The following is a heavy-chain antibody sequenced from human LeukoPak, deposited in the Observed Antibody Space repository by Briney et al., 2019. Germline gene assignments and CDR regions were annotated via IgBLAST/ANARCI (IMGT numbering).Heavy chain of an antibody. V-gene: IGHV3-7*01. CDR2: IKQDGSEK. D-gene: IGHD4-17*01. Sequence: GGSLRLSCAASGFTFRSYWMSWVRQAPGKGPEWVANIKQDGSEKYYVDSVKGRFTISRDNAETSLHLQMNSLRAEDTAVYYCARGGNHGDYWYFDLWGRGTLVTVSS. CDR1: GFTFRSYW. CDR3: ARGGNHGDYWYFDL. J-gene: IGHJ2*01.